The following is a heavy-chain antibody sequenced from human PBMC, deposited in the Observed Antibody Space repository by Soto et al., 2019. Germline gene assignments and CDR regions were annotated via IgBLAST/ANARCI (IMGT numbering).Heavy chain of an antibody. CDR2: INASGRP. J-gene: IGHJ5*02. CDR3: ARDSVGTGWFDP. Sequence: QVQLQESGPGLVKPSETLSLTCSVYGGSFSSHYWSWIRQPPGKGLEWIGEINASGRPTYNPSLQSXXTISVATSTNQFSLNLTSVTAADTAVYYCARDSVGTGWFDPWGQGTLVTVSS. CDR1: GGSFSSHY. D-gene: IGHD3-10*01. V-gene: IGHV4-34*10.